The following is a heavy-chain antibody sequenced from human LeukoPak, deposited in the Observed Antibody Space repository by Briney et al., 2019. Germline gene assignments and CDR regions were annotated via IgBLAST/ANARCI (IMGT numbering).Heavy chain of an antibody. CDR1: GFTVSSNY. D-gene: IGHD3-22*01. Sequence: GGSLRLSCAASGFTVSSNYMSWVRQAPGKGLEWVSVIYSGSSTYYADSVKGRFTISRDNSKNTLYLQMNSLRAEDTAVYYCAKVMPYYYDSSGYLDYWGQGTLVTVSS. CDR3: AKVMPYYYDSSGYLDY. J-gene: IGHJ4*02. CDR2: IYSGSST. V-gene: IGHV3-53*05.